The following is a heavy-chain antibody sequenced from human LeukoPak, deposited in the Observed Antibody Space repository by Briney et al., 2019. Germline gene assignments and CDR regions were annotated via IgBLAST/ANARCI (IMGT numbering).Heavy chain of an antibody. CDR3: ARGPCIGGDCYSYYFDY. Sequence: ASVKVSCKASGYTFTSYDINWVRQATGPGLEWMGWMNPNSGNTGYAQKFQGRVTMTRNTSISTAYMELSSLRSEDTAVYYCARGPCIGGDCYSYYFDYWGQGTLVTVSS. V-gene: IGHV1-8*01. D-gene: IGHD2-21*02. J-gene: IGHJ4*02. CDR2: MNPNSGNT. CDR1: GYTFTSYD.